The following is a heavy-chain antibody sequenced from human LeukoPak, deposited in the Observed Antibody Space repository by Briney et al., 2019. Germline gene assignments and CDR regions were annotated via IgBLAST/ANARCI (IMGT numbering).Heavy chain of an antibody. CDR3: AKESGTYRPLDY. V-gene: IGHV3-23*01. Sequence: TGGSLRLSCAASGFTFSNYGVGWVRQAPGKGLDWVSALSASGDRTYYADSVKGRFTISRDNSKNTLYLQMSSLRAEDMAVYYCAKESGTYRPLDYWGQGTLVTVSS. CDR2: LSASGDRT. CDR1: GFTFSNYG. D-gene: IGHD3-16*02. J-gene: IGHJ4*02.